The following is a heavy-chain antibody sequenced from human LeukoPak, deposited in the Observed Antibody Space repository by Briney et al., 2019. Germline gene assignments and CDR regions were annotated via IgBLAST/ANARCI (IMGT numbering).Heavy chain of an antibody. CDR1: GFTFSSYG. CDR3: ARGPPDYYDSSGYYYDRPFDY. Sequence: GGSLRLSCAASGFTFSSYGMHWVCQAPGKGLEWVAVIWYDGSNKYYADSVKGRFTISRDNSKNTLYLQMNSLRAEDTAVYYCARGPPDYYDSSGYYYDRPFDYWGQGTLVTVSS. V-gene: IGHV3-33*01. CDR2: IWYDGSNK. D-gene: IGHD3-22*01. J-gene: IGHJ4*02.